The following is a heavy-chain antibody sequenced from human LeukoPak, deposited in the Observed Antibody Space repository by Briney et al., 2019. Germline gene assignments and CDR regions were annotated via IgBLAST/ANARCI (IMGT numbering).Heavy chain of an antibody. Sequence: GESLKISCKGSGYSFTTNWIDCVRQMPGKGLEWMGIIYPGDSDARYSPSFQGQVIISVDNSINTAYLQWTSLKASDTAMYYCARQITFGGIEFDPWGQGTLVTVSS. CDR2: IYPGDSDA. CDR1: GYSFTTNW. V-gene: IGHV5-51*01. J-gene: IGHJ5*02. CDR3: ARQITFGGIEFDP. D-gene: IGHD3-16*01.